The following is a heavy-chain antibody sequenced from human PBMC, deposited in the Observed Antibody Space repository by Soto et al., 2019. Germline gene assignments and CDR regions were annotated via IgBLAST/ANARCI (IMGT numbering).Heavy chain of an antibody. CDR3: ARVSIAVAGIAYYFDY. D-gene: IGHD6-19*01. Sequence: QVQLVESGGGVVQPGRSLRLSCAASGFSFSSCAMHWVRQAPGKGLEWVAVVSHDGSNKYYAASVKGRVTISRDNSIKTVYLQMNSLRAEDTAVYYCARVSIAVAGIAYYFDYWGKGTLVTVSS. J-gene: IGHJ4*02. V-gene: IGHV3-30-3*01. CDR2: VSHDGSNK. CDR1: GFSFSSCA.